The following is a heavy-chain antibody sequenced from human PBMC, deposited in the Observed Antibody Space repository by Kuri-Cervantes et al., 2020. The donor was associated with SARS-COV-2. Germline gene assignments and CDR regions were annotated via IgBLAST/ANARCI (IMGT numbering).Heavy chain of an antibody. J-gene: IGHJ6*02. Sequence: GSLRLSCTVSGGSISSYYWSWIRQPPGKGLEWIGYIYYSGSTNYNPSLKSRVTISVDTSKNQLSLKLSSVTAADTAVYYCARDFLSTIFGVVITNGMDVWGQGTTVTVSS. V-gene: IGHV4-59*01. CDR3: ARDFLSTIFGVVITNGMDV. D-gene: IGHD3-3*01. CDR1: GGSISSYY. CDR2: IYYSGST.